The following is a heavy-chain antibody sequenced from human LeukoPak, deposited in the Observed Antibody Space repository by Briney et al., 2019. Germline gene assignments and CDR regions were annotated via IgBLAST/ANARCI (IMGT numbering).Heavy chain of an antibody. CDR1: GFTFSDYY. CDR3: ARGATEKATVTVLDS. CDR2: ISSSGSTI. D-gene: IGHD4-17*01. J-gene: IGHJ4*02. Sequence: GGSLRLSCAASGFTFSDYYMSWIRQAPGKGLEWVSYISSSGSTIYYADSVKGRFTISRDNAKNSLYLQMNSLRGEDTAVYYCARGATEKATVTVLDSWGQGTLVTVSS. V-gene: IGHV3-11*01.